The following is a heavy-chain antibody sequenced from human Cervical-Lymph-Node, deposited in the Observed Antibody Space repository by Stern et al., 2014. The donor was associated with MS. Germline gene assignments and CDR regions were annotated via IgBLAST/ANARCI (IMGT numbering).Heavy chain of an antibody. CDR3: ARGGSTDAFDI. Sequence: QVQLVQSGSELKKPGASVKVSCKTSGYTFTIYAMNWVRQAPGQGLEWMGWINTNTGNTTYAQGFTGRFVFSLDTSVSTAYMQINSLKAEDTAVYYCARGGSTDAFDIWGQGTMVTVSS. J-gene: IGHJ3*02. CDR2: INTNTGNT. CDR1: GYTFTIYA. D-gene: IGHD3-16*01. V-gene: IGHV7-4-1*02.